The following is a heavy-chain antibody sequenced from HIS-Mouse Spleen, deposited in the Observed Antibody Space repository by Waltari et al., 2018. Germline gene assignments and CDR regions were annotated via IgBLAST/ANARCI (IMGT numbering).Heavy chain of an antibody. D-gene: IGHD6-13*01. V-gene: IGHV4-34*01. J-gene: IGHJ4*02. CDR3: ARVNSSFDY. CDR2: INHSGST. CDR1: GGSFSGYY. Sequence: QVQLQQWGAGLLKPSETLSLTCAVYGGSFSGYYWDWIRQPPGKGLEWIGEINHSGSTNYNPSLKSQVTISVDTSKNQFSLKLSSVTAADTAVYYCARVNSSFDYWGQGTLVTVSS.